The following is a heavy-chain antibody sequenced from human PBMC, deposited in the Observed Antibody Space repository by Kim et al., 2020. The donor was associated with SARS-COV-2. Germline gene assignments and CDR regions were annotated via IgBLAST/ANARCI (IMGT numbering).Heavy chain of an antibody. Sequence: GGSLRLSCAASGFTFDDYAMHWVRQAPGKGLEWVSLSSGDGSNTYYADSVKGRFTISRDNSKNSLYLQMNSLRSEDTALYYCAKAYGAGSYYRNVENWGQGTLVTVSS. CDR2: SSGDGSNT. V-gene: IGHV3-43*02. CDR3: AKAYGAGSYYRNVEN. J-gene: IGHJ4*02. D-gene: IGHD3-10*01. CDR1: GFTFDDYA.